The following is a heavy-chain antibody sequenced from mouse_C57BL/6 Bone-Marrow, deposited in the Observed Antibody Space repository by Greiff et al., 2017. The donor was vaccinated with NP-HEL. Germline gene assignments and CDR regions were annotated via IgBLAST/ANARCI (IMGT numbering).Heavy chain of an antibody. V-gene: IGHV1-50*01. J-gene: IGHJ3*01. CDR1: GYTFTSYW. CDR2: IDPSDSYT. Sequence: VQLQQPGAELVKPGASVKLSCKASGYTFTSYWMQWVKQRPGQGLEWIGEIDPSDSYTNYNQKFKGKATLTVDTSSSTAYMQLSSLTSEDSAVYYCAREGGAWFAYWGQGNLVTVSA. CDR3: AREGGAWFAY.